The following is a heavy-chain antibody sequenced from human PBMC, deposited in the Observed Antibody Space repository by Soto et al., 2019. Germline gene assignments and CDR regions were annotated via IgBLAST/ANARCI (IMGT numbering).Heavy chain of an antibody. D-gene: IGHD4-17*01. CDR3: ARDLVTTDDAFDI. V-gene: IGHV3-30*03. Sequence: GGSLRLSCAASGFTFSSYGMHWVRQAPGKGLEWVAVISYDGSNKYYADSVKGRFTISRDNAKNSLYLQMNSLRAEDTAVYYCARDLVTTDDAFDIWGQGTMVTVSS. J-gene: IGHJ3*02. CDR2: ISYDGSNK. CDR1: GFTFSSYG.